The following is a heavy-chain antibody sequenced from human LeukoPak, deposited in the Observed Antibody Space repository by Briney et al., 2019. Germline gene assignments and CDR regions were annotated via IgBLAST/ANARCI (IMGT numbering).Heavy chain of an antibody. D-gene: IGHD5-24*01. CDR3: ARGWLQSGFDY. V-gene: IGHV6-1*01. CDR1: GDSVSSNSGA. Sequence: SQTLSLTCAISGDSVSSNSGAWTWIRQSPSRGLEWLGRTYYGSKWYNEYAVSVKSRITVNADTSKNQFSLQLNSVTPEDTAVYYCARGWLQSGFDYWGQGTLVTVSS. J-gene: IGHJ4*02. CDR2: TYYGSKWYN.